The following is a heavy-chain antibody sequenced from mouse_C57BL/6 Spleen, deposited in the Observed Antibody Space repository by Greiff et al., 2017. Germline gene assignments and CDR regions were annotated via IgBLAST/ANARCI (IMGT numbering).Heavy chain of an antibody. V-gene: IGHV1-59*01. J-gene: IGHJ2*01. CDR1: GYTFTSYW. CDR2: IDPSDRYT. CDR3: AREDDYGSRGGY. D-gene: IGHD1-1*01. Sequence: VQLQQPGAELVRPGTSVKLSCKASGYTFTSYWMPWVKKRPGKGLEWIGVIDPSDRYTNYNQKFKGKSTLTVDTSSSTAYMQLSSLTSEDSAVYYCAREDDYGSRGGYWGQGTTLTVSS.